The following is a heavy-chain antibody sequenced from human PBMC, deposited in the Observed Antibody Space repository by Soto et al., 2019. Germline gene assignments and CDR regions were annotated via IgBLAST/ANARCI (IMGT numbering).Heavy chain of an antibody. CDR2: IIPILGIA. CDR3: ARGLGYCSGGSCYPDY. V-gene: IGHV1-69*02. Sequence: QVQLVQSGAEVKKPGSSVKVSCKASGGTFSSYTISWVRQAPGQGLEWMGRIIPILGIANYAQKFQGRVTITADKSTSTAYMELSTLRSEDTAVYYCARGLGYCSGGSCYPDYWDQGTLVTVSS. D-gene: IGHD2-15*01. J-gene: IGHJ4*02. CDR1: GGTFSSYT.